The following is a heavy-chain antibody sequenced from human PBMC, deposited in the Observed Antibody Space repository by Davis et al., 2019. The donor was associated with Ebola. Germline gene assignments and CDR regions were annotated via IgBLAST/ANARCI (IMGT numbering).Heavy chain of an antibody. CDR1: GFTFNNYH. V-gene: IGHV3-9*01. J-gene: IGHJ6*02. D-gene: IGHD3-3*01. Sequence: GRSLRLSCAASGFTFNNYHIHWVRQAPGKGLEWVSGISWNSGSIGYADSVKGRFTISRDNAKNSLYLQMNSLRAEDTALYYCAKDHNYDFWSGMDVWGQGTTVTVSS. CDR2: ISWNSGSI. CDR3: AKDHNYDFWSGMDV.